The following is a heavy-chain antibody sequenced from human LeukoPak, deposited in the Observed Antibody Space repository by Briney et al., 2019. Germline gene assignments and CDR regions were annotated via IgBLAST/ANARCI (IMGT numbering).Heavy chain of an antibody. CDR1: GFTFSTYV. CDR2: NSDNGGSR. V-gene: IGHV3-23*01. D-gene: IGHD6-19*01. J-gene: IGHJ4*02. Sequence: GGALRLSCAASGFTFSTYVMSWVRQAPGKRLEWVSGNSDNGGSRFYADSVKGRFTISRDYSKNTLYLQMNSLRAEDRAIYYCAKGGWLAYYFDYWGQGTLVTVSS. CDR3: AKGGWLAYYFDY.